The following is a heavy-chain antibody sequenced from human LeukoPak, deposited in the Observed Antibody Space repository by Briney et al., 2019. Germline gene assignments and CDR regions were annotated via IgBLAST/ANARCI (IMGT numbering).Heavy chain of an antibody. CDR1: GGSISSSSYY. CDR3: ARHFLQWLENWFDP. D-gene: IGHD6-19*01. J-gene: IGHJ5*02. V-gene: IGHV4-39*01. CDR2: IYYSGST. Sequence: SETLSLTCTVSGGSISSSSYYWGWIRQPPGKGLEWIGSIYYSGSTYYNPSLKSRVTISVDMSKNQFSLKLSSVTAADTAVYYCARHFLQWLENWFDPWGQGTLVTVSS.